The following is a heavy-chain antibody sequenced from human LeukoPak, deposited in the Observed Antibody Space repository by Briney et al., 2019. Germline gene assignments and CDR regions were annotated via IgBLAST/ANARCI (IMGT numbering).Heavy chain of an antibody. Sequence: GGSLRLSCAASGFTFSSYSMNWVRQAPGKGLEWVSSISSSSSYIYYADSVKGRFTISRDNAKNSLYLQMNSLRAEDTAVYYCARGWDGTTIFGVVIRNWFDPWGQGTLVTVS. CDR3: ARGWDGTTIFGVVIRNWFDP. CDR2: ISSSSSYI. V-gene: IGHV3-21*01. J-gene: IGHJ5*02. CDR1: GFTFSSYS. D-gene: IGHD3-3*01.